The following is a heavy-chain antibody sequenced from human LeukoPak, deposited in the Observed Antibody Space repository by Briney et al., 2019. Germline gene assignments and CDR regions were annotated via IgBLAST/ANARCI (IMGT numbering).Heavy chain of an antibody. J-gene: IGHJ4*02. CDR3: ARGGSDFWSGYLDY. D-gene: IGHD3-3*01. CDR2: IKQDGSEK. Sequence: GGSLRLSCAASGFTFSSYSMNWVRQAPGKGLEWVANIKQDGSEKYYVDSVKGRFTISRDNAKNSLYLQMNSLRAEDTAVYYCARGGSDFWSGYLDYWGQGTLVTVSS. V-gene: IGHV3-7*01. CDR1: GFTFSSYS.